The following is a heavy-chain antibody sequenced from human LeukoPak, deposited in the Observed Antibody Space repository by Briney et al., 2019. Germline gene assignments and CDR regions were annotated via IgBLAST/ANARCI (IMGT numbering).Heavy chain of an antibody. V-gene: IGHV1-46*01. J-gene: IGHJ6*02. Sequence: GASVKVSCKAPGYTFTSYYMHWVRQAPGQGLEWMGIINPSGGSTSYAQKFQGRVTMTRDTSTSTVYMELSSLRSEDTAVYYCARGHYDILTGLFYYYYYGMDVWGQGTTVTVSS. CDR2: INPSGGST. CDR1: GYTFTSYY. D-gene: IGHD3-9*01. CDR3: ARGHYDILTGLFYYYYYGMDV.